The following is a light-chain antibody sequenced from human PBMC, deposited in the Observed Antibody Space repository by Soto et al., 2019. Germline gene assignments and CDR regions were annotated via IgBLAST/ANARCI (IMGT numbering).Light chain of an antibody. CDR1: SSDVGGYNY. J-gene: IGLJ1*01. V-gene: IGLV2-14*03. CDR2: DVT. CDR3: SSYRRGSTYV. Sequence: QSALTQPASVSGSPGQSITVSCIGTSSDVGGYNYVSWYQQHPGKAPRLLIYDVTNRPSGVSNRFSGSKSGNTASLTISGLQAEDEADYYCSSYRRGSTYVFGTGTKVTVL.